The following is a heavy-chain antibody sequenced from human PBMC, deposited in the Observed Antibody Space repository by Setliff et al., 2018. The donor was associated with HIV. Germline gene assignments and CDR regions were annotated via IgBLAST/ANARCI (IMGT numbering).Heavy chain of an antibody. CDR3: ARAKDYYASGSCSRPKHGPFDV. V-gene: IGHV4-34*01. CDR2: ISHSGST. CDR1: GGSFSGYY. J-gene: IGHJ3*01. D-gene: IGHD3-10*01. Sequence: PSETLSLTCAVYGGSFSGYYWSGVRQPPGKGLEWIGEISHSGSTKYNPSLEDRGTISLDTSKNQFSLKLTSVTAADTAVYFCARAKDYYASGSCSRPKHGPFDVWGQGTLVTVSS.